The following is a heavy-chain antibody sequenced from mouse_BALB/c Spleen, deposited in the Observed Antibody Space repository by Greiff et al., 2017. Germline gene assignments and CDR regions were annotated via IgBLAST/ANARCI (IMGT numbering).Heavy chain of an antibody. D-gene: IGHD1-1*01. CDR3: AREGDYGSSFDY. CDR1: GFTFSSYT. J-gene: IGHJ2*01. Sequence: EVKLVESGGGLVQPGGSLKLSCAASGFTFSSYTMSWVRQTPEKRLEWVAYISNGGGSTYYPDTVKGRFTISRDNAKNTLYLQMSSLKSEDTAMYYCAREGDYGSSFDYWGQGTTLTVSS. CDR2: ISNGGGST. V-gene: IGHV5-12-2*01.